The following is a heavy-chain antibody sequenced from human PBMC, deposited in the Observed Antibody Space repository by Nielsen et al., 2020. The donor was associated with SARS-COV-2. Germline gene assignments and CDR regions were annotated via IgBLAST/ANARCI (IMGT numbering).Heavy chain of an antibody. V-gene: IGHV5-51*01. CDR1: GYTFANYW. CDR3: ARHGRDGYNYGEH. J-gene: IGHJ4*02. CDR2: IYPTDSQI. Sequence: GESLKISCKASGYTFANYWIGWVRQTPEKGLEWMAIIYPTDSQIRYNPAFQGQVTISADKSTSTAYLQWSSLRASDTAMYYCARHGRDGYNYGEHWGQGTLVTVSS. D-gene: IGHD5-24*01.